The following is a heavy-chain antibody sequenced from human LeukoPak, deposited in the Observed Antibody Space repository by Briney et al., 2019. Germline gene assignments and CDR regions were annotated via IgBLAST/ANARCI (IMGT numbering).Heavy chain of an antibody. Sequence: GGSLRLSCAASGFTFSSYWMSWVRQAPGKGLEWVANIKQDGSEKYYVDSVKGRFTISRDNAKNSLYLQMNSLRAEDTAVYYCARAPGYSGYGPYYYYMDVWGKGTTVTVSS. CDR2: IKQDGSEK. J-gene: IGHJ6*03. D-gene: IGHD5-12*01. CDR3: ARAPGYSGYGPYYYYMDV. V-gene: IGHV3-7*01. CDR1: GFTFSSYW.